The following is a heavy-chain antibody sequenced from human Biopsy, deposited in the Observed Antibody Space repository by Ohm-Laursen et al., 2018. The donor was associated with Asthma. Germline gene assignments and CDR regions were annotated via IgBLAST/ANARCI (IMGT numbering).Heavy chain of an antibody. CDR2: IYYSGST. CDR1: GGSIRSHD. D-gene: IGHD3-22*01. Sequence: TLSLTCTVSGGSIRSHDWTWIRQHPGKGLEWIGFIYYSGSTYYNPSPKSRVSISIDTSKNQFSLKLSSVTAADTAVYYCARAQDYYDSRGYYRSFDYWGQGTLVTVSS. J-gene: IGHJ4*02. CDR3: ARAQDYYDSRGYYRSFDY. V-gene: IGHV4-31*03.